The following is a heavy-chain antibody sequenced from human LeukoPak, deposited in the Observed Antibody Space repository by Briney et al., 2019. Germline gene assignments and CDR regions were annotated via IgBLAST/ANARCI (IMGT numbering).Heavy chain of an antibody. CDR2: INPNSGGT. CDR1: GYTFTGYY. CDR3: ARYSIAAAGTFDP. J-gene: IGHJ5*02. Sequence: ASVKVSCTASGYTFTGYYMHWVRQAPGQGLEWMGWINPNSGGTNYAQKFQGRVTMTRDTSISTAYMELSRLRSDDTAVYYCARYSIAAAGTFDPWGQGTLVTVSS. D-gene: IGHD6-13*01. V-gene: IGHV1-2*02.